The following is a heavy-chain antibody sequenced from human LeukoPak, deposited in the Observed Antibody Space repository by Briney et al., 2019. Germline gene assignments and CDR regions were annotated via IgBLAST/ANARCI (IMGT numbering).Heavy chain of an antibody. CDR2: IYTSGST. CDR3: ARVEQWLVPWFDP. Sequence: PSGTLSLTCTVSGGSISSGSYYWSWIRQPAGKGLEWIGRIYTSGSTNYNPSLKSRVTISVDTSKNQFSLKLSSVTAADTAVYYCARVEQWLVPWFDPWGQGTLVTVSS. V-gene: IGHV4-61*02. D-gene: IGHD6-19*01. J-gene: IGHJ5*02. CDR1: GGSISSGSYY.